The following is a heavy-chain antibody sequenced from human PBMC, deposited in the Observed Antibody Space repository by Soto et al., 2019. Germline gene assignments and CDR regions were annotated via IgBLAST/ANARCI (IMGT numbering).Heavy chain of an antibody. CDR1: GFTFSSYA. V-gene: IGHV3-23*01. CDR3: AKGTCKSGGSCYSTSDY. J-gene: IGHJ4*02. CDR2: ISGSGGST. Sequence: EVQLLESGGGLVQPGGSLRLSCAASGFTFSSYAMSWVRQAPGKGLEWVSGISGSGGSTYYADSVKGRFTISRDNSESSLFLQMNSLRAEDTAIYYCAKGTCKSGGSCYSTSDYWGQGTLVTVS. D-gene: IGHD2-15*01.